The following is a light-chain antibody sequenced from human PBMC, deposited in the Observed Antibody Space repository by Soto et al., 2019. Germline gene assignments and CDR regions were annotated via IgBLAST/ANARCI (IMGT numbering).Light chain of an antibody. J-gene: IGLJ3*02. CDR1: SSDVGGSNF. Sequence: QSALTQPPSASGCPGQSVTISCTGTSSDVGGSNFVSWYQQHPGKAPKLIIYVVSKPPSGVPERFSGSKSGNTASPTDSGLQAEDEADYYRSSYCNSYAGAGTSTVVFGGGTKLTVL. V-gene: IGLV2-8*01. CDR3: SSYCNSYAGAGTSTVV. CDR2: VVS.